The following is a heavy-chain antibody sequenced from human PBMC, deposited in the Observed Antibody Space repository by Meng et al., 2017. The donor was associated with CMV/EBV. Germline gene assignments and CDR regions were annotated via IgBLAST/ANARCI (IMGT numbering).Heavy chain of an antibody. CDR1: GYSISSGYY. CDR2: IYHSGST. D-gene: IGHD6-6*01. CDR3: ARSGRSSSSGRSFLDY. V-gene: IGHV4-38-2*01. J-gene: IGHJ4*02. Sequence: ESLKISCPVSGYSISSGYYWGWIRQPPGKGLEWIGSIYHSGSTYYNPSLKSRVTISVDTSKNQFSLKLSSVTAADTAVYYCARSGRSSSSGRSFLDYWGQGTLVTVSS.